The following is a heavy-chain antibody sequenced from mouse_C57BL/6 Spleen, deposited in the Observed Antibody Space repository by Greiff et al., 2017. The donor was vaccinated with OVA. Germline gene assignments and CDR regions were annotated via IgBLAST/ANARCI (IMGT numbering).Heavy chain of an antibody. V-gene: IGHV5-16*01. CDR1: GFTFSDYY. J-gene: IGHJ4*01. D-gene: IGHD1-1*01. CDR2: INYDGSST. Sequence: EVNLVESEGGLVQPGSSMKLSCTASGFTFSDYYMAWVRQVPEKGLEWVANINYDGSSTYYLDSLKSRFIISRDNAKNILYLQMSSLKSEDTATYYCAREDYDYYAMDYWGQGTSVTVSS. CDR3: AREDYDYYAMDY.